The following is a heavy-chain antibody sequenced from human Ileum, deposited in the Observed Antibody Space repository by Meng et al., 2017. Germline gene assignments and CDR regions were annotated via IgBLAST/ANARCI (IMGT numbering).Heavy chain of an antibody. J-gene: IGHJ4*02. V-gene: IGHV4-59*01. CDR1: CDALGTAS. Sequence: VHLTYSGRGMVSPTARMTLSSPRTCDALGTASWCGIRQPAGEGLELVSYFCYSGVTNYIPSLKSRVAISVDTSKNQGSLKLTSVTAADTAGYYCTRSFHDSSGGSYRYLFGLWGQGALFTVSS. D-gene: IGHD3-16*02. CDR2: FCYSGVT. CDR3: TRSFHDSSGGSYRYLFGL.